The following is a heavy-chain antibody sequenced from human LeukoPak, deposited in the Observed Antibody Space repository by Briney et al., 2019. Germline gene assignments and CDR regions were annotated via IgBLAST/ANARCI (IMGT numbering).Heavy chain of an antibody. D-gene: IGHD2-2*01. V-gene: IGHV1-18*04. CDR3: VREGYCSSTSCYVYYYYGMDV. CDR2: ISTYNGNT. J-gene: IGHJ6*02. Sequence: ASVTVSCKASGYTFTGYYMHWVRQAPGQGLEWMGWISTYNGNTDYAQKLQGRVTMTTDTSTSTAYMELRSLRSDDTAMYYCVREGYCSSTSCYVYYYYGMDVWGQGTTVTVSS. CDR1: GYTFTGYY.